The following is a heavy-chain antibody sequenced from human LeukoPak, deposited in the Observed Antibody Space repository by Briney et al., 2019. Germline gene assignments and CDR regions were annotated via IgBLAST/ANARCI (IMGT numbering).Heavy chain of an antibody. J-gene: IGHJ6*02. CDR3: ARDLPLTTVTTGGMDV. Sequence: GSLRLSCAASGLTFSSYAMHWVRQAPGKGLEWVAVISYDGSNKYYADSVKGRFTISRDNSKNTLYLQMNSLRAEDTAVYYCARDLPLTTVTTGGMDVWGQGTTVTVSS. CDR1: GLTFSSYA. D-gene: IGHD4-17*01. V-gene: IGHV3-30-3*01. CDR2: ISYDGSNK.